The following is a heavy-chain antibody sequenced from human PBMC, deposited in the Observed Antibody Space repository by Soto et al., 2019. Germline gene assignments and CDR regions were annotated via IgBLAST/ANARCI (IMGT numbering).Heavy chain of an antibody. CDR1: GFTFSSYG. V-gene: IGHV3-30*18. J-gene: IGHJ4*02. D-gene: IGHD1-1*01. Sequence: QVQLVESGGGVVQPGRSLRLSCAASGFTFSSYGMHWVRQAPGKGLEWVAIISYDGINKYYANSVKGRFTISRDNSKNTLYLQMNSLRAEDTAMYYCAKSMYNWNDGFFDYWGQGTLVTVSS. CDR3: AKSMYNWNDGFFDY. CDR2: ISYDGINK.